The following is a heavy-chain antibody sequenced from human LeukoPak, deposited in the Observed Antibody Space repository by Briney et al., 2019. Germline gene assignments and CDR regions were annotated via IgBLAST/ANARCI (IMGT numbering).Heavy chain of an antibody. D-gene: IGHD6-19*01. V-gene: IGHV3-11*05. CDR1: GGSISSGGYY. CDR2: ITSSSSYT. J-gene: IGHJ4*02. Sequence: PSETLSLTCTVSGGSISSGGYYWSWIRQAPGKGLEWVSYITSSSSYTNYADSVKGRFTISRDNAKDSLYLQMNSLRAEDTAVYYCARAPYSSGFVDTHGVDYWGQGTLVTISS. CDR3: ARAPYSSGFVDTHGVDY.